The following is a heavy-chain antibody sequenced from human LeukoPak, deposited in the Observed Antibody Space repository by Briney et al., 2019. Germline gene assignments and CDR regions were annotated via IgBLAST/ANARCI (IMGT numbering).Heavy chain of an antibody. V-gene: IGHV3-30*04. CDR1: GFTFSSYA. D-gene: IGHD3-9*01. CDR3: ARDRFDWDAFDI. J-gene: IGHJ3*02. CDR2: ISYDGSNK. Sequence: GRSLRLSCAASGFTFSSYAMHWVRQALGKGLEWVAVISYDGSNKYYADSVKGRFTISRDNSKNTLYLQMNSLRAEDTAVYYCARDRFDWDAFDIWGQGTMVTVSS.